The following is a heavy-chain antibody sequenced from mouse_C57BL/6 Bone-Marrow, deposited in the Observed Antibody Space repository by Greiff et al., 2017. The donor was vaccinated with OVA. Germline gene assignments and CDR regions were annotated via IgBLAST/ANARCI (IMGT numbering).Heavy chain of an antibody. CDR1: GYTFTSYW. CDR2: IDPSDSET. J-gene: IGHJ3*01. V-gene: IGHV1-52*01. CDR3: ARSPYYGSSYWFAY. D-gene: IGHD1-1*01. Sequence: VQLQQPGAELVRPGSSVKLSCKASGYTFTSYWMHWVKQRPIQGLEWIGNIDPSDSETHYNQKFKDKATLTVDKSSSTAYMQLSSLTSEDSAVYYCARSPYYGSSYWFAYWGQGTLVTVSA.